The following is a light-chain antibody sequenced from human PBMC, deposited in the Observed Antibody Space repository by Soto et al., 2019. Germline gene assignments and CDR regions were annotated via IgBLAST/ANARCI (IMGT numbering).Light chain of an antibody. V-gene: IGLV2-14*03. CDR2: DVR. Sequence: QSALTQPASVSGSPGQSITISCTGTSSDVGYYNYVSWYQQHPGKAPKLMIYDVRYRPSGVSDRFSGSKSGNTASLTLSGLQAEDEADYCCSSYTSSSTLVFGTGTKVTVL. CDR1: SSDVGYYNY. J-gene: IGLJ1*01. CDR3: SSYTSSSTLV.